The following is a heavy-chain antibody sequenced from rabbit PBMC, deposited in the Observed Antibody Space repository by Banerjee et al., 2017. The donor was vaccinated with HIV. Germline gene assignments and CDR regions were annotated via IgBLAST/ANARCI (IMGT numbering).Heavy chain of an antibody. CDR2: IGTGNSGST. CDR1: GFSFSSSYY. V-gene: IGHV1S40*01. D-gene: IGHD8-1*01. Sequence: QSLEESGGDLVTPGASLTLTCTASGFSFSSSYYMCWVRHAPGKGLEWIACIGTGNSGSTYYATWAKGRFTISKTSSTTVTLQMTSLTAADTATYFCARDVGCSNYPCYLNLWGPGTLVTVS. CDR3: ARDVGCSNYPCYLNL. J-gene: IGHJ4*01.